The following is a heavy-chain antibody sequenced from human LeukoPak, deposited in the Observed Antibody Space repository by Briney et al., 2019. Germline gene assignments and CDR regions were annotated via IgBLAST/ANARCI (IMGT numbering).Heavy chain of an antibody. D-gene: IGHD3-16*01. V-gene: IGHV1-46*01. CDR2: INPSGGST. CDR3: ARGPFYYYYMDV. Sequence: ASVKVSCKASGYTFTSYYMHWVRQAPGQGLEWMGIINPSGGSTSYAQKFQGRVTITADKSTSTAYMELSSPRSEDTAVYYCARGPFYYYYMDVWGKGTTVTVSS. CDR1: GYTFTSYY. J-gene: IGHJ6*03.